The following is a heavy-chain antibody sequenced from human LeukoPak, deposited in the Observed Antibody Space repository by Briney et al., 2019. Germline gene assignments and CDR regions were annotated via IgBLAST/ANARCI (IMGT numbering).Heavy chain of an antibody. CDR2: ISGSGGST. CDR3: AKSLYYYDSSGYRAFDI. D-gene: IGHD3-22*01. J-gene: IGHJ3*02. V-gene: IGHV3-23*01. CDR1: GFTFSSYA. Sequence: RGSLRLSCAASGFTFSSYAMSWVRQAPGKGLEWVSAISGSGGSTYYADSVKGRFTISRDNSKNTLYLQMNSLRAEDTAVYYCAKSLYYYDSSGYRAFDIWGQGTMVTVSS.